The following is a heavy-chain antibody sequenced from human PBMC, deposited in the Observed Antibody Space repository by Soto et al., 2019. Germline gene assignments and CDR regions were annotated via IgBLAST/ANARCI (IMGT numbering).Heavy chain of an antibody. CDR3: ARGPYNWNYGYYYGMDV. CDR2: INHSGST. V-gene: IGHV4-34*01. D-gene: IGHD1-7*01. CDR1: GGSFSGYY. J-gene: IGHJ6*02. Sequence: SETLSLTCAVYGGSFSGYYWSWIRQPPGKGLEWTGEINHSGSTNYNPSLKSRVTIAVDTSKNQFSLKLSSVTAADTAVYYCARGPYNWNYGYYYGMDVWGQGTIVTVSS.